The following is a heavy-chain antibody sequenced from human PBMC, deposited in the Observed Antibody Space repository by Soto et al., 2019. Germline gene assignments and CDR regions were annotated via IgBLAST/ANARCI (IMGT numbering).Heavy chain of an antibody. J-gene: IGHJ6*02. CDR3: AGAIPSGLRFLEWFSSYYSGRDV. V-gene: IGHV1-69*12. D-gene: IGHD3-3*01. CDR1: GGTFSSYA. Sequence: QVQLVQSGAEVKKPGSSVKVSCKASGGTFSSYAISWVRQAPGQGLEWMGGIIPIFGTANYAQKFQGRVTIPGDDSPGTPEMGLSSLRCGEAAVFSCAGAIPSGLRFLEWFSSYYSGRDVWGQGPTVTV. CDR2: IIPIFGTA.